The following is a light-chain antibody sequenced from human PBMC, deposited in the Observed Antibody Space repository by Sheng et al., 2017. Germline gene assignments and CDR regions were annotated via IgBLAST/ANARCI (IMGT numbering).Light chain of an antibody. J-gene: IGLJ3*02. V-gene: IGLV1-47*01. CDR1: DSNIGGNS. CDR2: RND. CDR3: SSWDASLRSWA. Sequence: QSLLTQPPSASGTPGQTVTISCSGTDSNIGGNSVYWFQQLPGTAPKLLIFRNDHRPSGLPDRFSGSKSGTSASLAISGLRADDEAVYYCSSWDASLRSWAFGGGTKVTVL.